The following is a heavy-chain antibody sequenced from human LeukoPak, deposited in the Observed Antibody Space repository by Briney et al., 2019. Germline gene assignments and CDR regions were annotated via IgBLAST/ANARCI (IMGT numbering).Heavy chain of an antibody. CDR1: GFTFSSYA. D-gene: IGHD3-16*01. Sequence: GGSLRLSCAASGFTFSSYAMSWVRQAPGKGLEWVSYISSSSSTIYYADSVKGRFTISRDNAKNSLYLQMNSLRAEDTAVYYCAREGNDYVPFFQHWGQGTLVTVSS. CDR2: ISSSSSTI. CDR3: AREGNDYVPFFQH. V-gene: IGHV3-48*04. J-gene: IGHJ1*01.